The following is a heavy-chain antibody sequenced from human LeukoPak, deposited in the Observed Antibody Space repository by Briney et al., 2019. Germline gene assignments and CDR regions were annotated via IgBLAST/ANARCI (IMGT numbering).Heavy chain of an antibody. J-gene: IGHJ5*02. Sequence: ASVKVSCTASGYTFTSYGISWVRQAPGQGLEWMGWISAYNGNTNYAQKLQGRVTMTTDTSTSTAYMELRSLRSDDTAVYYCARQGYSSGWSGDYNWFDPWGQGTLVTVSS. CDR2: ISAYNGNT. CDR3: ARQGYSSGWSGDYNWFDP. V-gene: IGHV1-18*01. CDR1: GYTFTSYG. D-gene: IGHD6-19*01.